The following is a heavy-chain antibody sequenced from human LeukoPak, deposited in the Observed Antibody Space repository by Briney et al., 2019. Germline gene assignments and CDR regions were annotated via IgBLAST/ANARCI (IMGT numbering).Heavy chain of an antibody. CDR1: GGSIGHYY. J-gene: IGHJ3*02. V-gene: IGHV4-59*01. Sequence: SETLSLTCTVSGGSIGHYYWSWIRQSPGKGLGWIGSVYYSGATNQNPSLRSRVTISVDTSKNQFSLKVLSVTAADTAVYYCARAKASMVPDAFDIWGQGTIVTVSS. D-gene: IGHD2/OR15-2a*01. CDR2: VYYSGAT. CDR3: ARAKASMVPDAFDI.